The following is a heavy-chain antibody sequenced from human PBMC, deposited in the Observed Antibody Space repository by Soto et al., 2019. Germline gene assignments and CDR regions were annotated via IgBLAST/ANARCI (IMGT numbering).Heavy chain of an antibody. Sequence: GGSLRLSCAASGFTFSSYEMNWVRQAPGKGLEWVSYISSSGSTIYYADSVKGRFTISRDNAKNSLYLQMNSLRAEDTAVYYCARDSGCSGGSCSNWYFDLWGRGTLVTVSS. J-gene: IGHJ2*01. CDR2: ISSSGSTI. CDR1: GFTFSSYE. V-gene: IGHV3-48*03. D-gene: IGHD2-15*01. CDR3: ARDSGCSGGSCSNWYFDL.